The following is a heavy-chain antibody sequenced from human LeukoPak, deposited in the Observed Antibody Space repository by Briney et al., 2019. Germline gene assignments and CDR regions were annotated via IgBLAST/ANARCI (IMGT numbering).Heavy chain of an antibody. CDR1: GYTFTSYY. CDR2: INPNSGDT. D-gene: IGHD3-10*01. CDR3: ARVNYYGSGSYYHPFDP. Sequence: ASVKVSCKASGYTFTSYYMHWVRQAPGQGLERMGWINPNSGDTNYAQKFQGRVTMTRDTSISTAYMELSRLRSDDTAVYYCARVNYYGSGSYYHPFDPWGQGTLVTVSS. J-gene: IGHJ5*02. V-gene: IGHV1-2*02.